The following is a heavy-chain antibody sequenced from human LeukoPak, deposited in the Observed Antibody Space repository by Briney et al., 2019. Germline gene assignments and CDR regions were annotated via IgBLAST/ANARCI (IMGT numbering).Heavy chain of an antibody. D-gene: IGHD6-6*01. Sequence: PGGSLRLSCAASGFTFSSYGMHWVRQAPGKGLEWVAFIRYDGSNKYYADSVKGRFTISRDNSKNTLYLQMNSLRAEDTAVYYCAKDAHWGVYSSSPNTDYYYYMDVWGKGTTVTVSS. V-gene: IGHV3-30*02. J-gene: IGHJ6*03. CDR2: IRYDGSNK. CDR3: AKDAHWGVYSSSPNTDYYYYMDV. CDR1: GFTFSSYG.